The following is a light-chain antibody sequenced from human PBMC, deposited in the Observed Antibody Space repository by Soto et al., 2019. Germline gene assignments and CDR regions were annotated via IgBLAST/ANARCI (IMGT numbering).Light chain of an antibody. CDR3: MQGGHWPT. CDR2: KVS. Sequence: DVVMTQSPLSLPVTLGQPASISCRSSQSLVSSNGNTYLNWFQQRPGQSPRRLVYKVSNRDSGVRDRFRGSGSGTDFTLNISRVEAEDVGVYYCMQGGHWPTFGQGTKLEIK. CDR1: QSLVSSNGNTY. V-gene: IGKV2-30*01. J-gene: IGKJ2*01.